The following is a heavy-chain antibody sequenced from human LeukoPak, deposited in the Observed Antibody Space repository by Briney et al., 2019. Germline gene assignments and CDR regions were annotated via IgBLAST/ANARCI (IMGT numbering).Heavy chain of an antibody. CDR1: GGSISSGSYF. V-gene: IGHV4-61*02. CDR2: IYTSGST. D-gene: IGHD3-22*01. J-gene: IGHJ3*02. Sequence: SETLSLTCTVSGGSISSGSYFWNWIRQPAGKGLEWIGRIYTSGSTDYNPSLKSRVTISLDTSKNQFSLKLSSVTAADTGVYYCARGGYYDSSGSRDAFDIWGQGTMVTVSS. CDR3: ARGGYYDSSGSRDAFDI.